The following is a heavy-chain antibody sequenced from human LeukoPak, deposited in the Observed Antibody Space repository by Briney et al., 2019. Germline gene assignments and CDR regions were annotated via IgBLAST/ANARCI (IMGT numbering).Heavy chain of an antibody. D-gene: IGHD2-15*01. V-gene: IGHV1-18*01. CDR2: ISVYNGYT. CDR1: GYTFTSYG. Sequence: ASVKVSCKASGYTFTSYGISWVRQAPGQGLEWMGWISVYNGYTNFAQKLQGRVTMTTDTSTSTAYMELRSLRSDDTAVYYCARSAGVVVAATFDYWGQGTLVTVSS. CDR3: ARSAGVVVAATFDY. J-gene: IGHJ4*02.